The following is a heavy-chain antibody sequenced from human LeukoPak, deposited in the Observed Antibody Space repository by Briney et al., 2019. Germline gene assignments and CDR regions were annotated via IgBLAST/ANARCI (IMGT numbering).Heavy chain of an antibody. CDR2: INPNSGGT. D-gene: IGHD6-19*01. V-gene: IGHV1-2*02. Sequence: ASVKVSCKASGDTFTGYYMHWVRQAPGQGPEWMGWINPNSGGTNYAQKFQGRVTMTRDTSISTAYMELSRLRSDDTAVYYCARVGIAVAEKDYWGQGTLVTVSS. J-gene: IGHJ4*02. CDR1: GDTFTGYY. CDR3: ARVGIAVAEKDY.